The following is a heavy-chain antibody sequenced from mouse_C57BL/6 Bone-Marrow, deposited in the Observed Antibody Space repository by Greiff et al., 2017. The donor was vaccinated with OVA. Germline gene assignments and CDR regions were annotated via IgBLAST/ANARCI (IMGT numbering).Heavy chain of an antibody. CDR2: INPSSGYT. V-gene: IGHV1-7*01. CDR1: GYTFTSYW. CDR3: ARDYYGSSLYWYFDV. D-gene: IGHD1-1*01. Sequence: VQLVESGAELAKPGASVKLSCKASGYTFTSYWMHWVKQRPGQGLEWIGYINPSSGYTKYNQKFKDKATLTADKSSSTAYMQLSSLTYEDSAVYYCARDYYGSSLYWYFDVWGTGTTVTVSS. J-gene: IGHJ1*03.